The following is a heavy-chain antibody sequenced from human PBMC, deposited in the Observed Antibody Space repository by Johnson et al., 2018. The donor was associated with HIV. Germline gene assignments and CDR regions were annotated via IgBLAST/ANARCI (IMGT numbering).Heavy chain of an antibody. Sequence: VHLVESGGGLVKPGGSLRLSCAASGFTFTNAWMSWVRQAPGKGLEWVGRIKSKTDGGTADYAAPVKDRFIISRDDSKNTLYLQMNSLKTEDTAVYYCTTYYDSSGYYFGPNAFDMWGQGTMVTVSS. V-gene: IGHV3-15*01. CDR3: TTYYDSSGYYFGPNAFDM. CDR2: IKSKTDGGTA. CDR1: GFTFTNAW. J-gene: IGHJ3*02. D-gene: IGHD3-22*01.